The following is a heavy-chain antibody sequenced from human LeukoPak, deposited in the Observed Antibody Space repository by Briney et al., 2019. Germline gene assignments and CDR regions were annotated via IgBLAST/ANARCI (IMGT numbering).Heavy chain of an antibody. V-gene: IGHV3-53*01. D-gene: IGHD3-10*01. CDR3: ARGPPYGSRSDYFDY. Sequence: GGSLRLSCAATGLSVSSNFMSWVRQAPGKGLEWVSVIYGGGSTYYADSVKGRFTISRDTPKNTLYLQMNSLRVEDTAVYYCARGPPYGSRSDYFDYWGQGTLVTVSS. CDR1: GLSVSSNF. J-gene: IGHJ4*02. CDR2: IYGGGST.